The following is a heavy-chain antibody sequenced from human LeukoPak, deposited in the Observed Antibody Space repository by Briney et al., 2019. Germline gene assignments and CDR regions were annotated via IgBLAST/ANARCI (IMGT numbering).Heavy chain of an antibody. D-gene: IGHD3-3*01. J-gene: IGHJ4*02. CDR1: GFTFSSYW. CDR2: IKQDGSEK. V-gene: IGHV3-7*01. Sequence: QTGGSLRLSCAASGFTFSSYWMSWVRQAPGKGLEWVANIKQDGSEKYYVDSVKGRFTISRDNAKNSLYLQVNSLRAEDTAVYYCARDRTWENRDFWSGYHNHPQEWGQGTLVTVSS. CDR3: ARDRTWENRDFWSGYHNHPQE.